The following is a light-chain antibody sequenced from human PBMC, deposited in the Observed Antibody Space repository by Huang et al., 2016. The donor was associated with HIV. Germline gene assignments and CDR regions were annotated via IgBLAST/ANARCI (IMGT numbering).Light chain of an antibody. CDR1: QVINNC. CDR2: SAS. Sequence: DIQMTQSPSSLSASVGDRVTITCRASQVINNCLAWYQQKPGKAPKLLLYSASRFESGVPSRFSGSGSGTDYTLTINSLQPEDFATFCCQQYFTTPLTFGGGTRVGIK. V-gene: IGKV1-NL1*01. J-gene: IGKJ4*01. CDR3: QQYFTTPLT.